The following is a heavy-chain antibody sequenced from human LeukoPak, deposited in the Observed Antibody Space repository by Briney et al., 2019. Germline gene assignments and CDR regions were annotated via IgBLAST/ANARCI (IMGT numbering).Heavy chain of an antibody. CDR1: GFTFSSYS. CDR2: ISSSSSYI. CDR3: ASGRQEMATIPFDY. V-gene: IGHV3-21*01. J-gene: IGHJ4*02. D-gene: IGHD5-12*01. Sequence: GGSLRLSCAASGFTFSSYSMTWVRQAPGKGLEWVSSISSSSSYIYYADSVKGRFTISRDNAKNSLYLQMNSLRAEDTAVYYCASGRQEMATIPFDYWGQGTLATVSS.